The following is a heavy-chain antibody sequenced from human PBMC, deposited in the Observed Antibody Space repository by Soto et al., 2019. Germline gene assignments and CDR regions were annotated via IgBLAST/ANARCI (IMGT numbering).Heavy chain of an antibody. CDR2: IVVGSGNT. V-gene: IGHV1-58*01. Sequence: SVKVSCKASGFTFTSSAVQWVRQARGQRLEWIGWIVVGSGNTNYAQKFQERVTITRDMSTSTAYMELSSLRSEDTAVYYCATDTPGYSYGYYYYGMDVWGQGNTVTVS. J-gene: IGHJ6*02. D-gene: IGHD5-18*01. CDR1: GFTFTSSA. CDR3: ATDTPGYSYGYYYYGMDV.